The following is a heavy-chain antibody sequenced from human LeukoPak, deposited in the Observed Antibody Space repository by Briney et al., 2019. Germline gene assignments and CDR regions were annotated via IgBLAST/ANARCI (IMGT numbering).Heavy chain of an antibody. CDR3: VRDGVGATPFDY. J-gene: IGHJ4*02. CDR2: ISYDGSNK. V-gene: IGHV3-30*04. CDR1: GFTFSSYA. Sequence: PGGSLRLSCAASGFTFSSYAMHWVRQAPGKGLEWVAVISYDGSNKYYADSVKDRFTISRDNAKNTLYLQMNSLRAEDTAVYYCVRDGVGATPFDYWGQGILVTVSS. D-gene: IGHD1-26*01.